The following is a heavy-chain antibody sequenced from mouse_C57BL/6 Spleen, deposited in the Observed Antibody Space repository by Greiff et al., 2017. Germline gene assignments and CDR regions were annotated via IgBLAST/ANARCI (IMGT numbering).Heavy chain of an antibody. CDR1: GFTFSSYT. CDR3: ASQYDYKAWFAY. J-gene: IGHJ3*01. D-gene: IGHD2-4*01. V-gene: IGHV5-9*04. Sequence: EVKLMESGGGLVKPGGSLKLSCAASGFTFSSYTMSWVRQTPEKRLEWVATISGGGGNTYYPDRVKGRFTISRDNAKNTLYLQMISLMSEDTAVYYCASQYDYKAWFAYWGQGTLVTVSA. CDR2: ISGGGGNT.